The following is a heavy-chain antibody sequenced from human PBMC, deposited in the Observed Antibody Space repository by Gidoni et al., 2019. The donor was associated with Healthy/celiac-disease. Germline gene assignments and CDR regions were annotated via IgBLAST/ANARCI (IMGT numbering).Heavy chain of an antibody. V-gene: IGHV4-34*01. Sequence: VQLQQWGAGLLKPSETLSLTCAVYGGSFSGYYWSWIRQPPGKGLEWIGEINHSGSTNYNPSLKSRVTISVDTSKNQFSLKLSSVTAADTAVYYCARGAIVQYYYYYYGMDVWGQGTTVTVSS. CDR2: INHSGST. CDR1: GGSFSGYY. J-gene: IGHJ6*02. D-gene: IGHD2-8*01. CDR3: ARGAIVQYYYYYYGMDV.